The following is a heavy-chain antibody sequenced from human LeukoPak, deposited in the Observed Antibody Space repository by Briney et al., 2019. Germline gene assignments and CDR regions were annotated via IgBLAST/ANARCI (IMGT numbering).Heavy chain of an antibody. CDR3: AKDKRLYDSSGSFHY. CDR2: ISWNSGDI. V-gene: IGHV3-9*01. D-gene: IGHD3-22*01. CDR1: GFTFDDDA. J-gene: IGHJ4*02. Sequence: PGRSLRFSCAASGFTFDDDAMHCVRQAPGKGLEWVPGISWNSGDIGYVDSVKGRFTISRDNAKNSLYLQMNSLRAEDTALYYCAKDKRLYDSSGSFHYWGQGTLVTVSS.